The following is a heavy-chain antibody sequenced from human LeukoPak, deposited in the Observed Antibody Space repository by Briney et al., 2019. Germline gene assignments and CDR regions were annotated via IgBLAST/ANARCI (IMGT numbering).Heavy chain of an antibody. CDR2: INPSAGST. D-gene: IGHD6-6*01. Sequence: GASVKVSCKASGYTFTSYYMHWVRQGPGQGLEWMGIINPSAGSTSYAQKFQGRVTMTRDTSTNTVYMELSSLRSEDTAVFYCVRGASSIAALNPFWYFDLWGRGTLVTVSS. CDR3: VRGASSIAALNPFWYFDL. V-gene: IGHV1-46*01. J-gene: IGHJ2*01. CDR1: GYTFTSYY.